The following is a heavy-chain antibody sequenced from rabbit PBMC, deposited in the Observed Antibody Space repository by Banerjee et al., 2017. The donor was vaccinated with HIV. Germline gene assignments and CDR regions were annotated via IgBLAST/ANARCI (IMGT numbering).Heavy chain of an antibody. J-gene: IGHJ4*01. D-gene: IGHD4-1*01. CDR1: GFSFGDRDV. Sequence: QEQLEESGGGLVKPEGSLTVTCKASGFSFGDRDVMCWVRQAPGKGLEWIACINTATGKPVYATWAKGRFTISTTSSTTVTLQMTSLTAADTATYFCARDLAGAIGWNFYLWGQGTLVTVS. V-gene: IGHV1S45*01. CDR3: ARDLAGAIGWNFYL. CDR2: INTATGKP.